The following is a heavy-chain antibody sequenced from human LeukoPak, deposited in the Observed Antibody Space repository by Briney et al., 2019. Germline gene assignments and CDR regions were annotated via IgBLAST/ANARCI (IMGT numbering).Heavy chain of an antibody. J-gene: IGHJ4*02. CDR3: AAYYYDSSGYRDYFDY. CDR2: IWYDGSNK. Sequence: GGSLRLPCAASGFTFSSYGMHWVRQAPGKGLEWVAVIWYDGSNKYYADSVKGRFTISRDNSKNTLYLQMHSLRAEDTAVYYCAAYYYDSSGYRDYFDYWGQGTLVTVSS. CDR1: GFTFSSYG. V-gene: IGHV3-33*01. D-gene: IGHD3-22*01.